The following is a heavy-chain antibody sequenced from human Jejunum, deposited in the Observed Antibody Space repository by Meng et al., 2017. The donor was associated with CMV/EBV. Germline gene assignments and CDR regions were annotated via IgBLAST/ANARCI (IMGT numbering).Heavy chain of an antibody. Sequence: TFSNYNMNWVRQAPGKGLEWVSSISSSGIYIHYADSVKGRFTISRDNARNSLFLQMNSLRAEDTAVYYCARYGITGTRWGGWFDPWGQGTVVTVSS. CDR3: ARYGITGTRWGGWFDP. J-gene: IGHJ5*02. CDR2: ISSSGIYI. CDR1: TFSNYN. V-gene: IGHV3-21*01. D-gene: IGHD1/OR15-1a*01.